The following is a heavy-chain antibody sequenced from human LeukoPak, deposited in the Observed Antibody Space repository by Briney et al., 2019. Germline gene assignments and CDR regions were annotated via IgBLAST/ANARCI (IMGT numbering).Heavy chain of an antibody. V-gene: IGHV3-21*01. Sequence: KPGGSLRLSCAASGFTFSSYSMNWVRQAPGKGLEWVSSISSSSSYIYYADSVKGRFTISRDNAKNSLYLQMNSLRAEDTAVYYCARGWFAVTREDAFDIWGQGTMVTVSS. CDR1: GFTFSSYS. CDR2: ISSSSSYI. CDR3: ARGWFAVTREDAFDI. J-gene: IGHJ3*02. D-gene: IGHD4-17*01.